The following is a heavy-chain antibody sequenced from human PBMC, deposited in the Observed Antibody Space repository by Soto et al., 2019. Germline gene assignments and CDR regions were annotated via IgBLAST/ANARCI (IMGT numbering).Heavy chain of an antibody. D-gene: IGHD3-10*01. J-gene: IGHJ4*02. Sequence: EVQLLESGGGLVQPGGSLRLSCAASGFTFSSYAMSWVRQAPGKGLEWVSAISCSGGSTYYADSVKGRFTISRDNSKNSLYLQMYSLRAEDKAVYYCAKVLLLSGEARHDDYWGQGSLVSVSS. CDR1: GFTFSSYA. CDR2: ISCSGGST. CDR3: AKVLLLSGEARHDDY. V-gene: IGHV3-23*01.